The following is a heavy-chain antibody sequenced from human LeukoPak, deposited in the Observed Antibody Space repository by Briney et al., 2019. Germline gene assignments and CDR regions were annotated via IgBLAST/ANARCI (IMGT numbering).Heavy chain of an antibody. CDR1: GDSVSSNNAA. CDR3: ARDLGYYVWGSYRPGYNWFDP. D-gene: IGHD3-16*02. J-gene: IGHJ5*02. V-gene: IGHV6-1*01. Sequence: SPTLSLTFAISGDSVSSNNAAWNWIRQSPSRGLEWLGRTYYRSKWYNDYAVSVKSLITINPDTSKNQFSLQLNSVTPEDTAVYYCARDLGYYVWGSYRPGYNWFDPWGQGTLVTVSS. CDR2: TYYRSKWYN.